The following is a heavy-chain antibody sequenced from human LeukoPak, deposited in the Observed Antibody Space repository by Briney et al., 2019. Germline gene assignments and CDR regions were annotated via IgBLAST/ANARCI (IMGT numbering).Heavy chain of an antibody. CDR3: ITDPGSDYDDPRAP. D-gene: IGHD4-17*01. CDR2: IKSKAYGGTT. CDR1: GFTLSDAW. V-gene: IGHV3-15*01. Sequence: PGGSLRLSCVASGFTLSDAWMSWVRQAPGKGLEWVGRIKSKAYGGTTDYAAPVKGRFTTSRDDSRNTLSLQMNSLKTEDGGVYFCITDPGSDYDDPRAPWGQGTLVTVSS. J-gene: IGHJ5*02.